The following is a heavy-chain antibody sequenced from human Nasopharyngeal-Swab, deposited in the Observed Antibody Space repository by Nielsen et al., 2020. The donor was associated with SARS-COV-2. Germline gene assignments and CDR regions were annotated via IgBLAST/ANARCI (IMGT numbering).Heavy chain of an antibody. D-gene: IGHD4-17*01. CDR1: GFTFSSYD. J-gene: IGHJ4*02. CDR2: IGTAGDI. V-gene: IGHV3-13*01. Sequence: GGSLRLSCAASGFTFSSYDMHWVRQATGKGLEWVSAIGTAGDIYYPGSVKGRFTISRENAKNSLYLQMNSLRAGDTAVYYCARGSPRRHYGDYGDFDYWGQGTLVTVSS. CDR3: ARGSPRRHYGDYGDFDY.